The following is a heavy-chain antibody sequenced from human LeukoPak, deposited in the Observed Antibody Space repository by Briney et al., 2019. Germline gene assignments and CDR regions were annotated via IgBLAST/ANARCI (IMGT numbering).Heavy chain of an antibody. V-gene: IGHV4-59*12. J-gene: IGHJ4*02. CDR3: ATASSRGIAAGRFDY. CDR2: IYYTGST. CDR1: GGSINGYY. Sequence: KASETLSLTCTVSGGSINGYYWSWIRQSPGKGLESLGYIYYTGSTNYNPSLKSRVTISVDTSKNQFSLKLSSVTAADTAVYYCATASSRGIAAGRFDYWGQGTLVTVSS. D-gene: IGHD6-13*01.